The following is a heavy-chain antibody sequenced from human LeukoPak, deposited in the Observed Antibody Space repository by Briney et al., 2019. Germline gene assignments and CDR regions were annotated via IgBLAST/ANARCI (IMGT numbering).Heavy chain of an antibody. Sequence: GGSLRLSCAASGFTFSSYAMHWVRQAPGKGLEWVAVISYDGSNKYYADSVKGRFTISRDNSKNTLYVQMNSLRAEDTAVYYCAREWQWLSPWGQGTLVTVSS. CDR3: AREWQWLSP. CDR1: GFTFSSYA. V-gene: IGHV3-30-3*01. D-gene: IGHD6-19*01. J-gene: IGHJ5*02. CDR2: ISYDGSNK.